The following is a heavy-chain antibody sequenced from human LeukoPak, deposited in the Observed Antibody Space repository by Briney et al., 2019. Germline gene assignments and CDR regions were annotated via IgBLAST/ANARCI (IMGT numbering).Heavy chain of an antibody. D-gene: IGHD3-3*01. J-gene: IGHJ5*02. V-gene: IGHV1-46*01. Sequence: ASVKVSCKSSVYTFTSYYMQWVRHALRQWLERGGIINPSSVTTNNAQKFRGRVTMTRDMSTSTVYMELSRLRSEDTAVYYCAREAITIFGVVRTQTTYGPHRFDPWGQGTLVTVSS. CDR1: VYTFTSYY. CDR2: INPSSVTT. CDR3: AREAITIFGVVRTQTTYGPHRFDP.